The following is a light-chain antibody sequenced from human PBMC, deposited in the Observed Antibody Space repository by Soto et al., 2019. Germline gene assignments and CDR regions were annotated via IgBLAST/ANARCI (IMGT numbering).Light chain of an antibody. CDR3: QQSYVTPLT. Sequence: DIQMTQSPSTLSASVGDRVTITCRASQSISSYLAWYQQKPGRAPKLLIFAASTLHSGVPSRFSGSGSGTDFTLTITSLQPEDFATYYCQQSYVTPLTFGGGTKVDIK. J-gene: IGKJ4*01. CDR2: AAS. V-gene: IGKV1-39*01. CDR1: QSISSY.